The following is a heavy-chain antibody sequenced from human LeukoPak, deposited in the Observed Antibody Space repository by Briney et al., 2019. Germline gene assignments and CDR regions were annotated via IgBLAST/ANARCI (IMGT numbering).Heavy chain of an antibody. V-gene: IGHV3-21*01. Sequence: GGSLRLSCAASGFTFSSYSMNWVRQAPGKGLEWVSSISSSSSYIYYADSVKGRFTISRDNAKNSLYLQMNSLRAEDTAVYYCARAARLWFGERTLPDFDYWGQGTLVTVSS. D-gene: IGHD3-10*01. CDR2: ISSSSSYI. J-gene: IGHJ4*02. CDR1: GFTFSSYS. CDR3: ARAARLWFGERTLPDFDY.